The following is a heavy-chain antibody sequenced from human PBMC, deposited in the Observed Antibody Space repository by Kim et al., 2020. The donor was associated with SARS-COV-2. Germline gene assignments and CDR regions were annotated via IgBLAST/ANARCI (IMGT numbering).Heavy chain of an antibody. CDR3: AKERATGGGTYSF. J-gene: IGHJ4*02. D-gene: IGHD1-26*01. V-gene: IGHV3-48*02. CDR1: GFTFSSYR. Sequence: GGSLRLSCAVSGFTFSSYRMHWVRQAPGKGLEWVSYISSSGSTIYYADSVKGRFTISRDNAKDSLYLQMNSMRDEDTAVYYCAKERATGGGTYSFWVQGT. CDR2: ISSSGSTI.